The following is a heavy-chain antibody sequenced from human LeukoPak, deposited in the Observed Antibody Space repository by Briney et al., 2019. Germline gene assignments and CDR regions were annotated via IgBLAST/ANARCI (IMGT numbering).Heavy chain of an antibody. CDR1: GSSITSSYYY. CDR3: ARESDRYCFSTSCPNWYDP. Sequence: SETLSLTCTVSGSSITSSYYYWGWIRQPPGAGLEWIGSIYYSGSTYYNPSLKSRVTISVDTSKNQFSLKLTSVTAADTAVYYCARESDRYCFSTSCPNWYDPWGQGTLVTVFS. V-gene: IGHV4-39*07. CDR2: IYYSGST. D-gene: IGHD2-2*01. J-gene: IGHJ5*02.